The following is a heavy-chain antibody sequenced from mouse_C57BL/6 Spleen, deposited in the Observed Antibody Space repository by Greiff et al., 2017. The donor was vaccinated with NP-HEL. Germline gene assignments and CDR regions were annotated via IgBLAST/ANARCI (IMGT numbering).Heavy chain of an antibody. J-gene: IGHJ2*01. D-gene: IGHD1-1*01. V-gene: IGHV3-6*01. CDR2: ISYDGSN. CDR3: ARNYGSSFDY. CDR1: GYSITSGYY. Sequence: DVHLVESGPGLVKPSQSLSLTCSVTGYSITSGYYWNWIRQFPGNKLEWMGYISYDGSNNYNPSLKNRISITRDTSKNQFFLKLNPVTTEDTATYYCARNYGSSFDYWGQGTTLTVSS.